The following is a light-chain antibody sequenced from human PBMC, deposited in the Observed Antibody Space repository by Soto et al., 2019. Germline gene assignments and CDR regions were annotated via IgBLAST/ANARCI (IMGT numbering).Light chain of an antibody. V-gene: IGLV2-14*01. CDR2: EVS. Sequence: QSALTQPASVSGSPGQSIAISCSGTSSDVGGYKSVSWYQHHPGKVPKLVIFEVSNRPSGVSNRFSGSKSGNTASLTISGLQPEDEADYYCSSYINTNTLVFGGGTKLTVL. J-gene: IGLJ2*01. CDR1: SSDVGGYKS. CDR3: SSYINTNTLV.